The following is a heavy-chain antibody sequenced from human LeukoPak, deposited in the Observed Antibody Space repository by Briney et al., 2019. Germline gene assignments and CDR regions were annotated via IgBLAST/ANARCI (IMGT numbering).Heavy chain of an antibody. CDR3: ARRVPLVN. CDR1: GGSLSSYS. D-gene: IGHD2-21*01. J-gene: IGHJ4*02. CDR2: IIPMVGVT. Sequence: SVNVSCKASGGSLSSYSIGWVRPAPGQGLEGMGRIIPMVGVTKYAQKCEGRITITADKSTNTAYMELTRLPSDDTAVYYCARRVPLVNWGQGTLVTVSS. V-gene: IGHV1-69*02.